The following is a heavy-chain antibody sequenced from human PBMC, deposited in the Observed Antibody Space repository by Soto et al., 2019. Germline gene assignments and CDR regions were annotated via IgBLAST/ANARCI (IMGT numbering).Heavy chain of an antibody. CDR3: ARPYDSSGSDLPFDY. J-gene: IGHJ4*02. CDR1: GDFNTDFY. D-gene: IGHD3-22*01. Sequence: SETLSLTCTVSGDFNTDFYWSWIRQSPGKGLEWMGFIYSAGSTRYNPSLKGRISMSLDTSKNQFSLRAEDTAVYYCARPYDSSGSDLPFDYWGQGTLVTVSS. CDR2: IYSAGST. V-gene: IGHV4-4*09.